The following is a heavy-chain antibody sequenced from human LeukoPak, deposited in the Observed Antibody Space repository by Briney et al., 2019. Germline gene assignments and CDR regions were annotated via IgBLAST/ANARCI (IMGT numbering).Heavy chain of an antibody. J-gene: IGHJ5*02. D-gene: IGHD2/OR15-2a*01. CDR1: GGSIGSSSYY. V-gene: IGHV4-39*01. Sequence: PSETLSLTCTVSGGSIGSSSYYWGWIRQPPGKGLEWIGSVFSGGSTYYNPSLNSRATISLDTSKDQFSLKLSFVTAADTAVYYCARHLEYLGIDPWSQGTLVTVSS. CDR3: ARHLEYLGIDP. CDR2: VFSGGST.